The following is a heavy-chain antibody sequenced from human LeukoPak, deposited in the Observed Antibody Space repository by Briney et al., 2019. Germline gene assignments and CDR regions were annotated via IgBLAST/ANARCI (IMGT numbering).Heavy chain of an antibody. J-gene: IGHJ5*02. V-gene: IGHV4-39*01. Sequence: SETLSLTCTVSGGSISSSSYYWGWIRQPPGKGLEWIGSIYYSGSTYYNPSLKSRVTTSVDTSKNQLSLKLSSVTAADTAVYYCAGLYCSSTSCYYNWFDPWGQGTLVTVSS. CDR3: AGLYCSSTSCYYNWFDP. CDR1: GGSISSSSYY. D-gene: IGHD2-2*01. CDR2: IYYSGST.